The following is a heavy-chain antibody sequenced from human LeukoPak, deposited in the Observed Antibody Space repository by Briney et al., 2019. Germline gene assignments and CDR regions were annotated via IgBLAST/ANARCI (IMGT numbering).Heavy chain of an antibody. CDR2: IYYSGST. V-gene: IGHV4-59*01. Sequence: SETLSLTCTVSGGSISSYYWSWIRQPPGKGLEWIGYIYYSGSTNYNPSLKSRVTISVDTSKNQFSLKLSSVTAADTAVYCCARGIAAAGPQDYWGQGTLVTVSS. CDR1: GGSISSYY. CDR3: ARGIAAAGPQDY. D-gene: IGHD6-13*01. J-gene: IGHJ4*02.